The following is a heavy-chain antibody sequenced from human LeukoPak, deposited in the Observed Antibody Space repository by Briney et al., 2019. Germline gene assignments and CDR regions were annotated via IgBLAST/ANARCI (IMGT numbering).Heavy chain of an antibody. Sequence: GGSLRLSCIASGFTFSNYAMTWVRQAPGKGLEWVSSISSSSSYIYYADSVKGRFTISRDNAKNSLYLQMNSLRAEDTAVYYCARRSSGELLLDYWGQGTLVTVSS. J-gene: IGHJ4*02. D-gene: IGHD2-15*01. CDR3: ARRSSGELLLDY. V-gene: IGHV3-21*01. CDR2: ISSSSSYI. CDR1: GFTFSNYA.